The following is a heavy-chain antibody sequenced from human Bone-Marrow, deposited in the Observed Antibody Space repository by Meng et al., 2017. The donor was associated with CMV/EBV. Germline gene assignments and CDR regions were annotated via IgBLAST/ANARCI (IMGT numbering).Heavy chain of an antibody. D-gene: IGHD5-24*01. CDR1: GGSISSYY. J-gene: IGHJ4*02. V-gene: IGHV4-59*01. CDR2: IYYSGNT. CDR3: ARHYNGWTYYFDH. Sequence: SETLSLTCIVSGGSISSYYWSWIRQPPGKGLEWIAYIYYSGNTNYNPSLKSRVTISVDTSKNQFSLKLSSVTAADTAVYYCARHYNGWTYYFDHWGQGTLVTVSS.